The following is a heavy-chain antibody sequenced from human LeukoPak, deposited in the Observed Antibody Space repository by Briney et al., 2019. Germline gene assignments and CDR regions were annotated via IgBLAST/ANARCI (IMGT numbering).Heavy chain of an antibody. CDR2: IRQDGSEM. CDR3: ANGDGFGY. Sequence: GGSLRLSCATSGLTFSTYWMSWVRQAPGKGLEWVANIRQDGSEMYYVDSVKGRFTISRDNAKNSLYLQMNSLRAEDTAVYYCANGDGFGYWGQGTLVTVSS. J-gene: IGHJ4*02. CDR1: GLTFSTYW. V-gene: IGHV3-7*01. D-gene: IGHD5-24*01.